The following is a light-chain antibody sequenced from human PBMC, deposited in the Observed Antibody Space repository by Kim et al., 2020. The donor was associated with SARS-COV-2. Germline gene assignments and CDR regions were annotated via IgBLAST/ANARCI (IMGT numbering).Light chain of an antibody. CDR3: QQYDTNLWT. J-gene: IGKJ1*01. V-gene: IGKV1-5*03. CDR2: KAS. CDR1: QSISSW. Sequence: ASVGDRVTITCRASQSISSWLAWYQQKPGQAPKLLIYKASSLQTGVPSRFSGRGSGTEFTLTISSLQPDDFATYYCQQYDTNLWTFGQGTKVDIK.